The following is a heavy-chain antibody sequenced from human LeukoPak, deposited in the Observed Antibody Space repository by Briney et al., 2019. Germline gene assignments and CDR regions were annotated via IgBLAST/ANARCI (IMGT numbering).Heavy chain of an antibody. J-gene: IGHJ4*02. CDR1: GGSTSSSSYY. CDR3: ARGRHYYGSGSRAYYFDY. D-gene: IGHD3-10*01. V-gene: IGHV4-39*07. CDR2: IYYSGST. Sequence: PSETLSLTCTVSGGSTSSSSYYWGWIRQPPGKGLEWIGSIYYSGSTYYNPSLKSRVTISVDTSKNQFSLKLSSVTAADTAVYYCARGRHYYGSGSRAYYFDYWGQGTLVTVSS.